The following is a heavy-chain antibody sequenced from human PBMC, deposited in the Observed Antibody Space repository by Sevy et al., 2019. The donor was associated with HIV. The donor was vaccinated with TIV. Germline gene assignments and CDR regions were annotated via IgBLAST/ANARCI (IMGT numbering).Heavy chain of an antibody. Sequence: VAVKVSCKASGYTFIDEYLHWVRQAPGQGLEGKGRVYPNSRGTNYAQRFQGRVTMSRDKSISTAYMELSRLRSDDTAVYYCARDAGGGTTNSGMDVWGQGTTVSVSS. J-gene: IGHJ6*02. CDR1: GYTFIDEY. D-gene: IGHD1-7*01. CDR3: ARDAGGGTTNSGMDV. CDR2: VYPNSRGT. V-gene: IGHV1-2*06.